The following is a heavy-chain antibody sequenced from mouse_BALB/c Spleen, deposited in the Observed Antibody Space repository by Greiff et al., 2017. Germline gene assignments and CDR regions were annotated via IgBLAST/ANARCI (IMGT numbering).Heavy chain of an antibody. CDR3: ARAYYGNRYWYFDV. D-gene: IGHD2-10*01. J-gene: IGHJ1*01. Sequence: EVMLVESGGGLVKPGGSLKLSCAASGFTFSSYAMSWVRQTPEKRLEWVASISSGGSTYYPDSVKCRFTISRDNARNILYLQMSSLRSEDTAMYYCARAYYGNRYWYFDVWGAGTTVTVSS. CDR1: GFTFSSYA. CDR2: ISSGGST. V-gene: IGHV5-6-5*01.